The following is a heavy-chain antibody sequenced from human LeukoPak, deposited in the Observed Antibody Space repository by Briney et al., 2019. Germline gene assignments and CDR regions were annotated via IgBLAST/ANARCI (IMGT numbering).Heavy chain of an antibody. J-gene: IGHJ4*02. CDR1: GYTFTSYG. Sequence: ASVKVSCKASGYTFTSYGISWVRQAPGQGLEWMGWISAYNGNTNYAQELQGRVTMTTDTSTSTAYMELRSLRSDDTAVYYCARDRGGYSSGWYVGNDYWGQGTLVTVSS. D-gene: IGHD6-19*01. CDR2: ISAYNGNT. CDR3: ARDRGGYSSGWYVGNDY. V-gene: IGHV1-18*01.